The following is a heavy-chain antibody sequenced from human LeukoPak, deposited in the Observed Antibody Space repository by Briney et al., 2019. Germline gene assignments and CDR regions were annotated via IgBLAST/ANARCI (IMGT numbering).Heavy chain of an antibody. CDR1: GFTFSSYS. CDR3: ARTIVVVPAAMPDDY. CDR2: ISSSSSYI. D-gene: IGHD2-2*01. V-gene: IGHV3-21*04. J-gene: IGHJ4*02. Sequence: GGSLRLSCAASGFTFSSYSMNWVRQAPGKGLEWVSSISSSSSYIYYADSVKGRFTISRDNAKNTLYLQMNSLRAEDTAVYYCARTIVVVPAAMPDDYWGQGTLVTVSS.